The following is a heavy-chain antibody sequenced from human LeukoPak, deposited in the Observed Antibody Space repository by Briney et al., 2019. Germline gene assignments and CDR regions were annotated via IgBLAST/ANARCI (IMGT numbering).Heavy chain of an antibody. Sequence: PGGSLRLSCAASGFTFSSYSMNWVRQAPGKGLEWVSYISSSSSTIYYADSVKGRFTISRDNAKNSLYLEMNSLRDEDTAVYYCARDPPSLRGVPPYCFDYWGQGTLVTVSS. CDR1: GFTFSSYS. J-gene: IGHJ4*02. CDR3: ARDPPSLRGVPPYCFDY. CDR2: ISSSSSTI. D-gene: IGHD3-10*01. V-gene: IGHV3-48*02.